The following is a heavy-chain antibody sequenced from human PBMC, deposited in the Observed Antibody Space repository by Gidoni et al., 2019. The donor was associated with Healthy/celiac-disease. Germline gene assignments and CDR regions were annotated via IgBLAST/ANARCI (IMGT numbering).Heavy chain of an antibody. CDR3: AKEGYYGSGSYYINWFDP. CDR1: GFTFSSYA. V-gene: IGHV3-23*01. Sequence: EVQLLESGGGLVQPGGSLRLSCAASGFTFSSYAMSWVRQAPGKGLEWVSAISGSGGSTYYADSVKGRCTIARDNSKNTLYLQMNSLRAEDTAVYYCAKEGYYGSGSYYINWFDPWGQGTLVTVSS. J-gene: IGHJ5*02. CDR2: ISGSGGST. D-gene: IGHD3-10*01.